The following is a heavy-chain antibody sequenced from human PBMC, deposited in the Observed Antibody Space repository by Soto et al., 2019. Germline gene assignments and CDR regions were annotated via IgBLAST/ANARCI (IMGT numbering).Heavy chain of an antibody. CDR3: ARDPNRKTGTTFEYYYGMDV. CDR1: GFTFSSYA. D-gene: IGHD1-7*01. CDR2: ISYDGSNK. J-gene: IGHJ6*02. V-gene: IGHV3-30-3*01. Sequence: GGSLRLSCAASGFTFSSYAMHWVRQAPGKGLEWVAVISYDGSNKYYADSVKGRFTISRDNSKNTLYLQMNSLRAEDTAVYYCARDPNRKTGTTFEYYYGMDVWGQGTTVTVSS.